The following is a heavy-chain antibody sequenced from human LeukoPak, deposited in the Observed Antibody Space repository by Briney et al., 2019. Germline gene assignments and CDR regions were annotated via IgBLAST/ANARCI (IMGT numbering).Heavy chain of an antibody. D-gene: IGHD6-6*01. J-gene: IGHJ4*02. CDR2: IYPGESDT. CDR3: ARHSVITSRIAARILDY. CDR1: GYRFTNYW. Sequence: GESPKLSRQGSGYRFTNYWIGWVRQMPGKSLESIGIIYPGESDTSLSPPFQGQVTHSAHKSISTAYLPWSNLKASDAAMYYCARHSVITSRIAARILDYWGQGTLVTVSS. V-gene: IGHV5-51*01.